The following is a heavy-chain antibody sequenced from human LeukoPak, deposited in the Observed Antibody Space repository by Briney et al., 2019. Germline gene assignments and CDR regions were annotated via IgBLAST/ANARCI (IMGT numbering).Heavy chain of an antibody. CDR1: GFTFSSYS. V-gene: IGHV3-21*01. Sequence: GGSLRLSCAASGFTFSSYSMNWVRQAPGKGLEWVSSISSSSSYIYYADSVKGRFTISRDNAKNSLYLQMNSLRADDTAVYYCARDYNWLFPPYYFDYWGQGTLVTVSS. CDR2: ISSSSSYI. J-gene: IGHJ4*02. D-gene: IGHD3-9*01. CDR3: ARDYNWLFPPYYFDY.